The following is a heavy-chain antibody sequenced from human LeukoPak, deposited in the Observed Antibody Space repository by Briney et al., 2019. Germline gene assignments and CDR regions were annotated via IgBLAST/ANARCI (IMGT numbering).Heavy chain of an antibody. Sequence: GGSLRLSCAASGFTFSNYGVHWVRQAPGRGLEWVAVIWYDGSTKYYADSVKGRFTISRDNSKNMLYLQMNSLRAEDTAVYYCAANFDFWGQGTLVIVSS. CDR3: AANFDF. CDR2: IWYDGSTK. CDR1: GFTFSNYG. J-gene: IGHJ4*02. V-gene: IGHV3-33*01.